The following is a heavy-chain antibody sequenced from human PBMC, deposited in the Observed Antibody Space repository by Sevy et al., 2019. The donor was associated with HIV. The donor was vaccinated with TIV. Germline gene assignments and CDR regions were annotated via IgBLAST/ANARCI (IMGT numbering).Heavy chain of an antibody. CDR2: ISFSGSKT. J-gene: IGHJ4*02. CDR3: AKTPFMDFWNDYYSFYFDF. D-gene: IGHD3-3*01. Sequence: GGSLRLSCAAAGFNFNNYAMTWVRQAPGKGLEWVSGISFSGSKTYYAESVKGRFSISRDPSKNMLYLQMNNVRVDDMAVYVCAKTPFMDFWNDYYSFYFDFWGQGTLVTVSS. V-gene: IGHV3-23*01. CDR1: GFNFNNYA.